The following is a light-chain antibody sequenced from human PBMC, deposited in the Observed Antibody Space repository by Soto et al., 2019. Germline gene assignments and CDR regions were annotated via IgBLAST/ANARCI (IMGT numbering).Light chain of an antibody. CDR2: IERSGSY. CDR3: ETSDSTTRV. Sequence: QLVLTQSSSASASLGSSVKLTCTLSSGHSSYIIAWHQQRPGKAPRFLMKIERSGSYNKGSGVPDRFSGSSSGADRYLTISNLQSEDEADYYCETSDSTTRVFGGGTQLTVL. V-gene: IGLV4-60*03. J-gene: IGLJ2*01. CDR1: SGHSSYI.